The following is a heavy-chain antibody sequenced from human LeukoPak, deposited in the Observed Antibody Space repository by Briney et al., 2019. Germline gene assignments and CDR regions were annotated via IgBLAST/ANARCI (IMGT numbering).Heavy chain of an antibody. Sequence: SETLSLTCTVSGGSISSSSYYWGWIRQPPGKGLEWIGSIYYSGSTYYNPSLKSRVTISVDTSKNQFSLKLSSVTAADTAVYYCARQGRVDCSSTSCPYAFDIWGQGTMVTVSS. CDR3: ARQGRVDCSSTSCPYAFDI. J-gene: IGHJ3*02. CDR1: GGSISSSSYY. D-gene: IGHD2-2*01. V-gene: IGHV4-39*01. CDR2: IYYSGST.